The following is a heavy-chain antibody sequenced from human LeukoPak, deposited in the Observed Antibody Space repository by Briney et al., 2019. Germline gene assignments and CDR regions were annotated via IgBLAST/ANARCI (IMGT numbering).Heavy chain of an antibody. V-gene: IGHV3-23*01. CDR3: AKAREYYYDSSGYLSGDAFDI. D-gene: IGHD3-22*01. Sequence: PGGSLRLSCAASGFTFSSYAMSWVRQAPGKGLEWVSAISGSGGSTYYADSVKGRFTISRDNSKNTLYLQMNSLRAEDTAVYYCAKAREYYYDSSGYLSGDAFDIWGQGTMVTVSS. CDR1: GFTFSSYA. CDR2: ISGSGGST. J-gene: IGHJ3*02.